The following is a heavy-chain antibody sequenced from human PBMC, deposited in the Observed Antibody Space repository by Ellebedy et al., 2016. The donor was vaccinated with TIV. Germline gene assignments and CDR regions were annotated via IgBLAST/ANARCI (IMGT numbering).Heavy chain of an antibody. V-gene: IGHV1-69*13. CDR3: ARDRGYLDY. J-gene: IGHJ4*02. CDR1: GGTFSSFA. CDR2: IIAIFGPP. Sequence: AASVKVSCKASGGTFSSFAINWVRQAPGQGLQWMGGIIAIFGPPNYAQNFQGRVTVSADESTSTAYLELNSLRAEDTAVYYCARDRGYLDYWGQGTLVTVSS.